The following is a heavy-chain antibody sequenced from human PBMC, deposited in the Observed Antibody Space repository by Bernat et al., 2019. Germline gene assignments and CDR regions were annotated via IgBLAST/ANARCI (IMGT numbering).Heavy chain of an antibody. V-gene: IGHV3-30*02. Sequence: QVQLVESGGGVVQPGGSLRLSCAASGFTFSTYGMHWVRQAPGKGLEWVAFIRFDGSNQYYADYVKGRFNVSRDKSKNTLFLQMSRVRPGDTAMYYCAREMEGGLEYWGQGTLVSVSS. CDR1: GFTFSTYG. J-gene: IGHJ4*02. D-gene: IGHD1-1*01. CDR3: AREMEGGLEY. CDR2: IRFDGSNQ.